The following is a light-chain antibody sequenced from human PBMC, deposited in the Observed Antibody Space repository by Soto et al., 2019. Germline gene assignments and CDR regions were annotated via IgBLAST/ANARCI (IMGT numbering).Light chain of an antibody. CDR1: NSDIGGYIY. V-gene: IGLV2-14*01. CDR3: SSYSSANTVI. CDR2: EVS. J-gene: IGLJ2*01. Sequence: QSALTQPASVSGSPGQSITISCTGTNSDIGGYIYVSWYQHHPGKAPRLMIYEVSSRPSGVSNRFSGSKSGNTASLTISGLQAEDEAQYYCSSYSSANTVIFGGGTKLIVL.